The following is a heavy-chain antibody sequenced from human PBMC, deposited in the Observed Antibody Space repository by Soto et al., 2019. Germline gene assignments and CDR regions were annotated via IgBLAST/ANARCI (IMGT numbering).Heavy chain of an antibody. D-gene: IGHD4-17*01. V-gene: IGHV4-61*01. CDR2: VYYSGTT. CDR1: GGSVNNRTYY. CDR3: ARTTAVPNTLRSRYYFDY. J-gene: IGHJ4*02. Sequence: QVQLQESGPGLLKPSETLSLTCSVSGGSVNNRTYYWSWIRQPPGKRLEWIGYVYYSGTTNYNPYHKSRVSISVDTSKNQFSLSLSSVTAADTARDYCARTTAVPNTLRSRYYFDYWGQGTLVNVSS.